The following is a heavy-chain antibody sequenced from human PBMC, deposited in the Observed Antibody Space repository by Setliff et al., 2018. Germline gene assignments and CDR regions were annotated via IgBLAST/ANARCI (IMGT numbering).Heavy chain of an antibody. Sequence: PSETLSLTCTVSDGSLYSGNYYWTWIRQPAGKALEWIGHIHGTEGTHYNPSLESRVTISRDKSPNQFSLMLRSVTAADTALYYCARGYYNGRGYYYLPCSFDSWGRGIVVTVFS. CDR1: DGSLYSGNYY. CDR2: IHGTEGT. J-gene: IGHJ4*02. V-gene: IGHV4-61*09. D-gene: IGHD3-10*01. CDR3: ARGYYNGRGYYYLPCSFDS.